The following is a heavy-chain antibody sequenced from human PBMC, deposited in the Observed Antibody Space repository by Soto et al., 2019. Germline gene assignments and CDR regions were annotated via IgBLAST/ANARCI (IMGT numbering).Heavy chain of an antibody. CDR2: ISSNGHGT. CDR1: GFTFSNYA. D-gene: IGHD3-10*01. J-gene: IGHJ5*02. V-gene: IGHV3-64*01. CDR3: AKLGPDGSERYSFRYNWLDP. Sequence: PGGALRLSCAASGFTFSNYAMHWGRQAPGKGLEYVSTISSNGHGTDYANSVKGRFTISRDNSMNTLYLQMHSLRNEDTAVYHCAKLGPDGSERYSFRYNWLDPWGQGTLVTVSS.